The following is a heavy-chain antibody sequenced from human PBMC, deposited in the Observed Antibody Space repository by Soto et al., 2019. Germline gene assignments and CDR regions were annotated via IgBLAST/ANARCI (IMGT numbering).Heavy chain of an antibody. CDR2: MYNTGRT. Sequence: SETLSLTCTVSGGSISRYYWSWIRQPPGKGLEWIGYMYNTGRTVYNPSFKSRVTISVDTSKNQFSLQLDSVTAADTAVYYCARDLWGYCGTDCYPLDVWGQGTTVTVSS. J-gene: IGHJ6*02. CDR1: GGSISRYY. CDR3: ARDLWGYCGTDCYPLDV. V-gene: IGHV4-59*01. D-gene: IGHD2-21*02.